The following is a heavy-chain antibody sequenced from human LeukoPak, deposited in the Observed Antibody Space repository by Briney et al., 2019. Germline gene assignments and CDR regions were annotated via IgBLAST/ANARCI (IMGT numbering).Heavy chain of an antibody. J-gene: IGHJ4*02. D-gene: IGHD2-15*01. CDR2: INHSGST. V-gene: IGHV4-34*01. CDR1: GGSFSGYY. CDR3: ARDPCSGGSCYSRTAIHY. Sequence: PSETLSLTCAVYGGSFSGYYWSWIRQPPGKGLEWIGEINHSGSTYYNPSLKSRVTISVDTSKNRFSLKVSSVTAADTAVYYCARDPCSGGSCYSRTAIHYWGQGTLVTVSS.